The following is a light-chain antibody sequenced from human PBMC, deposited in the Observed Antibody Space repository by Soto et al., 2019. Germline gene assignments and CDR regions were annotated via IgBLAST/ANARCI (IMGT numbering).Light chain of an antibody. CDR2: GAS. CDR1: QSAGNSA. CDR3: QKYGSSPLN. V-gene: IGKV3-20*01. J-gene: IGKJ4*01. Sequence: EIVLTQSPVTLSLSPGEIATLSCSASQSAGNSALAWYQQKPGQAPRLLIYGASSRATGIPDRFSGSGSGTDFTLTISRLEPEDFAVYYCQKYGSSPLNFGGGTKVDIK.